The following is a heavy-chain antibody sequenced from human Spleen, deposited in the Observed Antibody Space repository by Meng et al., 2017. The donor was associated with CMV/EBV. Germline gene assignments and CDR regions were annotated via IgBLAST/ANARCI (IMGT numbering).Heavy chain of an antibody. CDR3: ARSTLVVTPPGI. D-gene: IGHD3-22*01. Sequence: ASVKVSCKASGYTFTSYGISWVRQAPGQGLEWMGRISAYNGNTNYAQKLQGRVTMTTDTSTSTAYMELRSLRSDDTVVYYCARSTLVVTPPGIWGQGTMVTVSS. CDR1: GYTFTSYG. J-gene: IGHJ3*02. V-gene: IGHV1-18*01. CDR2: ISAYNGNT.